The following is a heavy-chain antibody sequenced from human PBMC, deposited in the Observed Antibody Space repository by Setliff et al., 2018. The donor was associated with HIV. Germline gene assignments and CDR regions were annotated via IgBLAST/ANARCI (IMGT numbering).Heavy chain of an antibody. CDR1: GYSISSGYY. Sequence: PSETLSLTCTVTGYSISSGYYWSWIRQPPGKGLEWIGHIYHAGNTYYNPSLKSRVTISVDTSKNQISLRLNSLTAADTAHYYCARGTTLNVVPDAFDIWGQGTMVTVS. V-gene: IGHV4-38-2*02. CDR3: ARGTTLNVVPDAFDI. J-gene: IGHJ3*02. CDR2: IYHAGNT. D-gene: IGHD4-17*01.